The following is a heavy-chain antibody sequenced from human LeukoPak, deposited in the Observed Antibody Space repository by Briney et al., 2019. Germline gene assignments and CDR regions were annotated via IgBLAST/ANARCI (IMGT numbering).Heavy chain of an antibody. CDR1: GGSISSYY. V-gene: IGHV4-59*08. Sequence: PSETLSLTCTVSGGSISSYYWSWIRQPPGKGLEWIGYIYGSGSPNYNPSLKTRVTISVDTSKNQFSLKLSSVTAADTAVYYCARQGAVAGGGVDWGQGTLVTV. CDR2: IYGSGSP. D-gene: IGHD6-19*01. CDR3: ARQGAVAGGGVD. J-gene: IGHJ4*02.